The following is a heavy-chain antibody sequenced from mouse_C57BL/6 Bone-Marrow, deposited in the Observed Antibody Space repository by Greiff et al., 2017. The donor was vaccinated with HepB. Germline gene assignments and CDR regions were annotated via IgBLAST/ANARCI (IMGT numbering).Heavy chain of an antibody. J-gene: IGHJ2*01. D-gene: IGHD2-13*01. CDR1: GYSITSGYY. Sequence: DVHLVESGPGLVKPSQSLSLTCSVTGYSITSGYYWNWIRQFPGNKLEWMGYISYDGSNNYNPSLKNRISITRDTSKNQFFLKLNSVTTEDTATYYCARGDLIGSLFDYWGQGTTLTVSS. CDR2: ISYDGSN. CDR3: ARGDLIGSLFDY. V-gene: IGHV3-6*01.